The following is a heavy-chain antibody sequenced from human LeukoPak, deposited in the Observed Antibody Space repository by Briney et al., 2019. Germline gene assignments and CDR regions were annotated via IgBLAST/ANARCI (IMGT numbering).Heavy chain of an antibody. CDR3: ARRRRYFDPVAFDI. Sequence: SETLPLTCTVSGGSISSSSYYWGWIRQPPGKGLEGIVRNYYSGSTYYNPSHKRRVTISVDTSKNQFSLKLSSVTAADTAVYYCARRRRYFDPVAFDIWGQGTMVTVSS. CDR1: GGSISSSSYY. CDR2: NYYSGST. D-gene: IGHD3-9*01. J-gene: IGHJ3*02. V-gene: IGHV4-39*01.